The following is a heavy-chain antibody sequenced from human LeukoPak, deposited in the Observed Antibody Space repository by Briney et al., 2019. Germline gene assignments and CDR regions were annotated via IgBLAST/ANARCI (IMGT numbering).Heavy chain of an antibody. CDR3: ARASSGYYYLFDY. V-gene: IGHV4-61*01. CDR1: GGSVSSGSYY. Sequence: PSETLSLTCTVSGGSVSSGSYYWSWIRQPPGKGLEWIGYIYYSGSTNYHPSLKSRVTISVDTSKNQFSLKLSSVTAADTAVYYCARASSGYYYLFDYWGQGTLVTVSS. CDR2: IYYSGST. D-gene: IGHD3-22*01. J-gene: IGHJ4*02.